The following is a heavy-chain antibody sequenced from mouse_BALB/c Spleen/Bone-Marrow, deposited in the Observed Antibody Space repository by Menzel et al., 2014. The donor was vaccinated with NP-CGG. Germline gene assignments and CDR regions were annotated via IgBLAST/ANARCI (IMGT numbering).Heavy chain of an antibody. V-gene: IGHV7-3*02. J-gene: IGHJ1*01. CDR2: IRNKAKGYTT. CDR1: GFTFTDYY. Sequence: EVQGVESGGGSVRPGGSLRLSCATSGFTFTDYYMSWVRQPPGKALEWLGFIRNKAKGYTTDYSASVKGRFTISRDNSQRILYLQMNTLRAEDSATYYCARDENVGIYWYFDVWGAGTTVIVSS. CDR3: ARDENVGIYWYFDV.